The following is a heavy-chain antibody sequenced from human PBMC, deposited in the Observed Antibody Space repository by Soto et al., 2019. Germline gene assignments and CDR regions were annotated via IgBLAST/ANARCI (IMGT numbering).Heavy chain of an antibody. CDR2: VNSESANT. V-gene: IGHV3-23*01. CDR1: GFSFRTYA. Sequence: PGGSLRLSCAASGFSFRTYAMVWVRQAPGKGLEWVSCVNSESANTHYAASVKGRFTISRDDSKNTLFLQMNSLRAEDTAVYYCAKFLTSAAYYYGMDVWGLGTTVTVSS. J-gene: IGHJ6*02. CDR3: AKFLTSAAYYYGMDV.